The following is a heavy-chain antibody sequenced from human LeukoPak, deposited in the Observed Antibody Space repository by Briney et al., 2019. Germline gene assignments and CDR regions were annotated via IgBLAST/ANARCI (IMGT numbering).Heavy chain of an antibody. CDR3: ARGAGPFDWFDP. CDR2: IYYSGST. Sequence: SETLSLTCTVSGGSISSYYWSWIRQPPGKGLEWIGHIYYSGSTNYNPSLKSRVTISVDTSKNQFSLKLSSVTAADTAVYYCARGAGPFDWFDPWGQGTLVTVSS. J-gene: IGHJ5*02. CDR1: GGSISSYY. V-gene: IGHV4-59*01. D-gene: IGHD6-19*01.